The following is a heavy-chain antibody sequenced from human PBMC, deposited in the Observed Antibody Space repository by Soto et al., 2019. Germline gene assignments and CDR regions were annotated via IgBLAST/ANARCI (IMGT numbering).Heavy chain of an antibody. D-gene: IGHD6-13*01. CDR2: FDPSGGST. J-gene: IGHJ5*02. Sequence: ASVKVSCKVSGYTLTELSMHWVRQAPGKGLEWMGGFDPSGGSTSYAQKFQGRVTMTRDTSTSTVYMELSSLRSEDTAVYYCARESSSPGGNWFDPWGQGTLVTVSS. CDR3: ARESSSPGGNWFDP. V-gene: IGHV1-24*01. CDR1: GYTLTELS.